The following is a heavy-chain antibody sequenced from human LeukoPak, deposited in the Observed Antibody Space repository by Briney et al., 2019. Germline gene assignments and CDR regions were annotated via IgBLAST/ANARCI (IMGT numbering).Heavy chain of an antibody. CDR3: ARGYGYYFES. J-gene: IGHJ4*02. V-gene: IGHV4-59*03. CDR2: IYSSGST. Sequence: PSETLSLTCTVSVGSISSYYWKWIRQPPGKGLEWIGYIYSSGSTNYNPSLKSRVAISVDTSRNQFSLKLSSVTTADTAVYYCARGYGYYFESWGQGTLVTVSS. CDR1: VGSISSYY. D-gene: IGHD5-18*01.